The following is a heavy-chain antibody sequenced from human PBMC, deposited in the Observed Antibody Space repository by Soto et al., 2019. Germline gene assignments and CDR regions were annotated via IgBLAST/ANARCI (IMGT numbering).Heavy chain of an antibody. CDR2: IIPIFGTA. J-gene: IGHJ5*02. CDR1: GGTFSSYA. V-gene: IGHV1-69*01. CDR3: ARDEIAAAGTLIGWFDP. D-gene: IGHD6-13*01. Sequence: QVQLVQSGAEVKKPGSSVKVSCKASGGTFSSYAISWVRQAPGQALEWMGGIIPIFGTANYAQKFQGRVTITADESTSTVYMELSSLRSEDTAVYYCARDEIAAAGTLIGWFDPWGQGTLVTVSS.